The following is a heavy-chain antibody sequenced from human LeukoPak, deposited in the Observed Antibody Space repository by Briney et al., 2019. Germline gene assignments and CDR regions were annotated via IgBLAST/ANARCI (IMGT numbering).Heavy chain of an antibody. CDR3: ARGIMITFGGVIAGGAFDY. D-gene: IGHD3-16*02. J-gene: IGHJ4*02. CDR1: GGSISRYY. CDR2: IYYSGST. V-gene: IGHV4-59*01. Sequence: SETLSPTCTVSGGSISRYYWSWIRQPPGKGLEWIGYIYYSGSTNYNPSLKSRVTISVDTSKNQFSLKLSSVTAADTAVYYCARGIMITFGGVIAGGAFDYWGQGTLVTVSS.